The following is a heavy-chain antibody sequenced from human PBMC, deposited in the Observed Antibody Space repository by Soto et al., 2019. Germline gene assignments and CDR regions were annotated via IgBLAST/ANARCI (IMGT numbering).Heavy chain of an antibody. CDR1: GYTFTTYT. D-gene: IGHD6-13*01. V-gene: IGHV1-3*01. CDR3: ARGIATGQLDP. Sequence: QVQLVQSGAEVKKPGASVMLSCKASGYTFTTYTMNWVRQAPGQRLEWMGWINPVNGNTKSSPKFQDRVIITRDTSASTAYMELRSLRSEDTAVYYCARGIATGQLDPWGQGTLVIVSS. J-gene: IGHJ5*02. CDR2: INPVNGNT.